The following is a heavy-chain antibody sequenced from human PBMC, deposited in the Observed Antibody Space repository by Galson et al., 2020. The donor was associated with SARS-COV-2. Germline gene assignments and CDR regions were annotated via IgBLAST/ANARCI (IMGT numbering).Heavy chain of an antibody. CDR3: GQRARLLVPGMDWFDP. CDR2: INWDNDK. Sequence: SGPTLVKPTQTLTLTCTFSGFSLSTLGVGVGWVRQPPGKALEWLALINWDNDKRYNPFMKSRLTINKDTSKNQVVLTMTNMDPVDTATYYCGQRARLLVPGMDWFDPWGQGTLVTVSS. V-gene: IGHV2-5*02. D-gene: IGHD6-19*01. J-gene: IGHJ5*02. CDR1: GFSLSTLGVG.